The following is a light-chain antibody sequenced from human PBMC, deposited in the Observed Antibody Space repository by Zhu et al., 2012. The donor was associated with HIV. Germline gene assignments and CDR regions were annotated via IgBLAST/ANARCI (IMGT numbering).Light chain of an antibody. V-gene: IGKV1-5*03. CDR1: QSIHNW. CDR3: QQYKSYPVT. CDR2: KAS. J-gene: IGKJ4*01. Sequence: DVQMTQSPSTPSASVGERVSITCRASQSIHNWVAWYQQKPGKAPKLLIYKASSLESGVPSRISGGGSGTEFTLTISSLQPDDFAIYYCQQYKSYPVTFGGGTKVEIK.